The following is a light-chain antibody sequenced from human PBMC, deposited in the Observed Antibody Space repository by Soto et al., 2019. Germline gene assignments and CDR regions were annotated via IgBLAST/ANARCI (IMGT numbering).Light chain of an antibody. CDR3: PQSHYWPIT. J-gene: IGKJ5*01. CDR2: GAS. CDR1: QSVASS. Sequence: EKVMKHSASTLSASPGERGTLSCRASQSVASSVAWYQQKPGQAPRLILYGASTRATGFPARFSGSGSGTEFTLTISSLQSEDFAVYLCPQSHYWPITSGQGTRLENK. V-gene: IGKV3-15*01.